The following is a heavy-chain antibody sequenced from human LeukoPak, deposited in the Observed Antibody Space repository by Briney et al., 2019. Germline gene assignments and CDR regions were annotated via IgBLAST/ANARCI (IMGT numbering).Heavy chain of an antibody. V-gene: IGHV4-4*02. J-gene: IGHJ4*02. D-gene: IGHD3-10*01. Sequence: PSETLSLTCAVSGGSISSSNWWSWVRQPPGKGLEWIGEIYHSGSTNYNPSLKSRVTISVDKSKNQFSLKLSSVTAADTAVYYCARGGRRMVRGVIITPYYFDYWGQGTLVTVSS. CDR2: IYHSGST. CDR3: ARGGRRMVRGVIITPYYFDY. CDR1: GGSISSSNW.